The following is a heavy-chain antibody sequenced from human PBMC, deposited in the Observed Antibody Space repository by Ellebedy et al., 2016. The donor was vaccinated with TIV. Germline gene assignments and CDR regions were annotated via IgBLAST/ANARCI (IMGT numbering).Heavy chain of an antibody. D-gene: IGHD1-26*01. J-gene: IGHJ4*02. CDR3: SRAGSYRFDY. CDR2: IKQDGSAK. Sequence: GGSLRLXCAASGFTFSSYWMQWVRQAPGKGLEWVANIKQDGSAKYYVDSVKGRFTISRDNARNTLYLHMNSLRAEDTAVYYCSRAGSYRFDYWGQGTLVTVSS. CDR1: GFTFSSYW. V-gene: IGHV3-7*01.